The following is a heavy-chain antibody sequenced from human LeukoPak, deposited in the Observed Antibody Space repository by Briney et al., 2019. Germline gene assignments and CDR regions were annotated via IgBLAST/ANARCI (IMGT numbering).Heavy chain of an antibody. CDR2: ISXTGPTT. CDR3: VKEPIGYFYFWSFNYFDY. Sequence: SXISXTGPTTYYADSVNGRFTISRDNSKNTLYLQMTSLRAEDTAVYYCVKEPIGYFYFWSFNYFDYWGQGTLVTVSS. D-gene: IGHD3-3*01. V-gene: IGHV3-64D*06. J-gene: IGHJ4*02.